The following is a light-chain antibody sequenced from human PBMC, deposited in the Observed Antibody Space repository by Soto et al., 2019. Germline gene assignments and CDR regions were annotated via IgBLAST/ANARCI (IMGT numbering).Light chain of an antibody. CDR2: DAS. Sequence: EIVLTQSPATLSFSPGERATLSCRASQSVSSFLAWYQQKPGQAPRLLIYDASNRATGIPARFSGSGSGTDFPLTISSLEPEDFAVYYCQHRSNWPRTFGGGTKVEIK. V-gene: IGKV3-11*01. J-gene: IGKJ4*01. CDR3: QHRSNWPRT. CDR1: QSVSSF.